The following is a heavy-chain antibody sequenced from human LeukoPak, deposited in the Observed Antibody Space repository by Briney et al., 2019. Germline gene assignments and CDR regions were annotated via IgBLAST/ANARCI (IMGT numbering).Heavy chain of an antibody. CDR1: GGSISSYY. V-gene: IGHV4-59*08. Sequence: AETLALTCTVSGGSISSYYWSWIRQPPGKGLEWIGYVYYSGSTNYNPSLKRRVTISVDTSKNQFSLTLRSVTAADTDVYYCARLGEHRSSPDYWAQGTLVPVSS. CDR2: VYYSGST. J-gene: IGHJ4*02. CDR3: ARLGEHRSSPDY. D-gene: IGHD6-13*01.